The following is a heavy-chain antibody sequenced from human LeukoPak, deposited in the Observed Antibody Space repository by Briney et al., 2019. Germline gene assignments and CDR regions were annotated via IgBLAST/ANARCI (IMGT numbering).Heavy chain of an antibody. J-gene: IGHJ4*02. CDR1: GFTFSSSW. CDR3: ATNWWSDY. Sequence: PGGSLRLSCAASGFTFSSSWMTWVRQAPGQGLEWVANINQDGSEKYYVDSVKGRFTISRDNAKNSLYLQMNSLRAEDTAVYYCATNWWSDYWGQGTLVTVSS. D-gene: IGHD2-15*01. V-gene: IGHV3-7*01. CDR2: INQDGSEK.